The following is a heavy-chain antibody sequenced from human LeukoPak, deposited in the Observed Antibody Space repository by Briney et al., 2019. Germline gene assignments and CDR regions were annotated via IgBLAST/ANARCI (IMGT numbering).Heavy chain of an antibody. V-gene: IGHV3-7*01. D-gene: IGHD2-15*01. CDR3: ARTRVSGGTFYHPFDY. CDR2: INQDGSEK. CDR1: GFTFSTYY. J-gene: IGHJ4*02. Sequence: GGSLRLSCAASGFTFSTYYMTWVRQAPGKGLEWVANINQDGSEKYYVDSVKGRFTISRDSAKNSLSLQMNSLRAEDTAVYSCARTRVSGGTFYHPFDYWGQGTLVTVSS.